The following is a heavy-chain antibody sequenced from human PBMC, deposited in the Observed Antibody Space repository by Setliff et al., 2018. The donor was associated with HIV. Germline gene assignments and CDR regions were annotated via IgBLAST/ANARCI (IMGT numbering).Heavy chain of an antibody. CDR2: VDPEGGKT. Sequence: ASVKVSCKVSGYTFSDYYMHWVQQAPGKGLEWMGLVDPEGGKTIYAENFQGRVTITADTSTDTTYMKLSSLRSEDTAVYNCATGRIPGIPAVTVYWGQGTLVTVSS. D-gene: IGHD6-13*01. J-gene: IGHJ4*02. CDR3: ATGRIPGIPAVTVY. CDR1: GYTFSDYY. V-gene: IGHV1-69-2*01.